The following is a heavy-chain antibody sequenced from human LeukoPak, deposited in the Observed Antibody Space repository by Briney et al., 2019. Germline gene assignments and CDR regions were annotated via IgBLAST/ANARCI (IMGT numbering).Heavy chain of an antibody. CDR3: ARAGSSGYYYYYFDY. V-gene: IGHV4-59*01. J-gene: IGHJ4*02. CDR1: GGSISSYY. CDR2: IYYSGST. D-gene: IGHD3-22*01. Sequence: SETLSLTCTVSGGSISSYYWSWIRQPPGKGLEWIGYIYYSGSTNYNPSLKSRVTISVDPSKNQFSLKLSSVTAADTAVYYCARAGSSGYYYYYFDYWGQGTLVTVSS.